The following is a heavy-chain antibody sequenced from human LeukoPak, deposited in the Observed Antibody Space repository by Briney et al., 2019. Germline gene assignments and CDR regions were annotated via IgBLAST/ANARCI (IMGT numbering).Heavy chain of an antibody. J-gene: IGHJ4*02. CDR1: GFTFSSYA. Sequence: SGGPLRLSCAASGFTFSSYAMHWVRQAPGKGLEWVAVISYDGSNKYYADSVKGRFTISRDNSKNTLYLQMNSLRAEDTAVYYCARDPVARDGYNLNYWGQGTLVTVSS. CDR2: ISYDGSNK. V-gene: IGHV3-30-3*01. D-gene: IGHD5-24*01. CDR3: ARDPVARDGYNLNY.